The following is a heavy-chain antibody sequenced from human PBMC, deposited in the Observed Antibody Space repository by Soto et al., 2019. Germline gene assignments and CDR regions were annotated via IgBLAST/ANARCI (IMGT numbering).Heavy chain of an antibody. CDR1: GGSISSSSYY. CDR2: IYYSGST. CDR3: ARGPIMITFGGVIGQYYFDY. Sequence: QLQLQESGPGLVKPSETLSLTCTVSGGSISSSSYYWGWIRQPPGKGLEWIGSIYYSGSTYYNPSLKSRVTISVDTSKTQFSLKLSSVTAADTAVYYCARGPIMITFGGVIGQYYFDYWGQGTLVTVSS. J-gene: IGHJ4*02. D-gene: IGHD3-16*02. V-gene: IGHV4-39*01.